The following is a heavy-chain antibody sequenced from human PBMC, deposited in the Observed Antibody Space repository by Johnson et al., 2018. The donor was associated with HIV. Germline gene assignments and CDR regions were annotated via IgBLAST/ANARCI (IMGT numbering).Heavy chain of an antibody. Sequence: QMQLVESGGGVVQPGRSLRLSCAASGFTFSNYAVHWLRQTPGKGLEWVAVISYDGTKKYYADSVKGRFSISRDNSENTVYLQMDSLTSEDTAVYYCARDSPPQDTMIIVIFTFDLDMWGHGTRVTVSS. CDR2: ISYDGTKK. J-gene: IGHJ3*02. V-gene: IGHV3-30*04. CDR3: ARDSPPQDTMIIVIFTFDLDM. CDR1: GFTFSNYA. D-gene: IGHD3-22*01.